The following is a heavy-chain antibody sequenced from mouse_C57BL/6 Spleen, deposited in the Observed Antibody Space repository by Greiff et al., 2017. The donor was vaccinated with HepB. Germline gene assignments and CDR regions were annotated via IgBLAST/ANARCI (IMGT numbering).Heavy chain of an antibody. CDR2: IDPSDSYT. J-gene: IGHJ3*01. CDR1: GYTFTSYW. Sequence: QVQLQQPGAELVMPGASVKLSCKASGYTFTSYWMHWVKQRPGQGLEWIGEIDPSDSYTNYNQKFKGKSTLTVDKSSSTAYMQLSSLTSEDSAVYYCAPHFERWGQGTLVTVSA. V-gene: IGHV1-69*01. CDR3: APHFER.